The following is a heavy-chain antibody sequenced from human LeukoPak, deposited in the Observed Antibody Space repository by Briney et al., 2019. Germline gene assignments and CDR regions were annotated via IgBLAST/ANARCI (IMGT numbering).Heavy chain of an antibody. V-gene: IGHV4-39*07. CDR1: GGSISRSYYY. CDR2: IYYSGNT. CDR3: ARGGRYSSGWRREYYFDY. J-gene: IGHJ4*02. Sequence: PSETLSLTCSVSGGSISRSYYYWGWIRQPPGKGLEWIGTIYYSGNTFYNPSLKSRVTISVDTSKNQFSLKLSSVTAADTAVYYCARGGRYSSGWRREYYFDYWGQGTLVTVSS. D-gene: IGHD6-19*01.